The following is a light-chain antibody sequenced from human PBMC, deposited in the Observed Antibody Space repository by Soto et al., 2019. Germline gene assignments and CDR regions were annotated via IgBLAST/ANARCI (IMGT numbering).Light chain of an antibody. Sequence: EIVLTQSPATLSLSPGERATLSCRASQSVSSYLAWYQQKPGQAPRLLIYDASIRATGIPARFSGSGSGTDFTRTISSLEPEDLAVYYCQQRSNSPPALTFGGGTKVESK. CDR2: DAS. J-gene: IGKJ4*01. CDR1: QSVSSY. CDR3: QQRSNSPPALT. V-gene: IGKV3-11*01.